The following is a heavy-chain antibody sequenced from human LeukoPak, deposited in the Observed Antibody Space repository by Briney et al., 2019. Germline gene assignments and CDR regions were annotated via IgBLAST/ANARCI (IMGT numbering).Heavy chain of an antibody. J-gene: IGHJ6*01. Sequence: ASVKVSCKASGYTFTSYGISWVRQAPGQGLEWMGWISAYNGNTNYAQKLQGRVTMTTDTSTSTAYMELRSLRSEDTAVYYSASPGASRAKGYYYYGMDVWGQGTTVTVSS. CDR1: GYTFTSYG. CDR3: ASPGASRAKGYYYYGMDV. D-gene: IGHD3-10*01. V-gene: IGHV1-18*01. CDR2: ISAYNGNT.